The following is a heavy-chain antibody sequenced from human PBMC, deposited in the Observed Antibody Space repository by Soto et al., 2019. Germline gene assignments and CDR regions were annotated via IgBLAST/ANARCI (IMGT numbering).Heavy chain of an antibody. V-gene: IGHV1-2*04. CDR1: GYTFTGYY. J-gene: IGHJ6*02. CDR3: AGEELNLYYGMDV. CDR2: INPNSGGT. Sequence: ASVKVSCKAAGYTFTGYYMHWVRQAPGQGLEWMGWINPNSGGTNYAQKFQGWVTMTRDTSISTAYMELSRLRSDDTAVYYCAGEELNLYYGMDVWGQGTTVTVSS. D-gene: IGHD3-10*01.